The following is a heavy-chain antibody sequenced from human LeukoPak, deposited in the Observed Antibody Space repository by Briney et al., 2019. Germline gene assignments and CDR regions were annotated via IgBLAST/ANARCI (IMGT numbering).Heavy chain of an antibody. D-gene: IGHD3-10*01. Sequence: GESLRLSCAASGFTFSSYAMSWVRQAPGKGLEWVSAISGSGGSTYYADSVKGRFTISRDNSKNTLYLQMNSLRAEDTAVYYCAKAGQVLWSRTGYFDYWGQGTLVTVSS. CDR3: AKAGQVLWSRTGYFDY. CDR1: GFTFSSYA. J-gene: IGHJ4*02. CDR2: ISGSGGST. V-gene: IGHV3-23*01.